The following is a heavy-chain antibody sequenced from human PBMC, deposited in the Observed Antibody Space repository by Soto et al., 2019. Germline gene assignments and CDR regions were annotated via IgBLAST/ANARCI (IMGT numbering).Heavy chain of an antibody. CDR2: IGSASDT. V-gene: IGHV3-13*04. CDR3: ARGRKGGEQFDS. Sequence: PGGSLRLSCAASGFTFSSFDMHWVRQATGKGLEWVSAIGSASDTFYSTSVRGRFTISRENAKNSLYLQMNSLRAGDTALYYCARGRKGGEQFDSWGQGTLVTVSS. J-gene: IGHJ4*02. D-gene: IGHD3-16*01. CDR1: GFTFSSFD.